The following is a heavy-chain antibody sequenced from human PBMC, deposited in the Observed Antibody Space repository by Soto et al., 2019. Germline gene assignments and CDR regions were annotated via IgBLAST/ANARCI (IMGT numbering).Heavy chain of an antibody. Sequence: QVQLVESGGGVVQPGRSLRLYCAASGFTFSVYGMHWVRQAPGKGLEWVALVSYDGSIKYYADSVKGRFTISRDNSKNTLYLQMNSLRVEDTAVYYCAKDGSHLAVAGTSPTSHFYGLAVWGQGTTVTVSS. V-gene: IGHV3-30*18. CDR2: VSYDGSIK. J-gene: IGHJ6*02. CDR1: GFTFSVYG. CDR3: AKDGSHLAVAGTSPTSHFYGLAV. D-gene: IGHD6-19*01.